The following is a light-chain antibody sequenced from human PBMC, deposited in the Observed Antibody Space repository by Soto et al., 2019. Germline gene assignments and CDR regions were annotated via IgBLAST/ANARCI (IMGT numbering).Light chain of an antibody. J-gene: IGLJ2*01. V-gene: IGLV2-18*02. CDR1: SSDVGGYDR. Sequence: QSVLTQPPSVSGSPGQSVTISCTGTSSDVGGYDRVSWYQQPPGTAPKLMIYEVSNRPSGVPDRFSGSKSGNTASLTVSGLQADDEAHYYCSSYTSNNTVVFAGGTQLTVL. CDR2: EVS. CDR3: SSYTSNNTVV.